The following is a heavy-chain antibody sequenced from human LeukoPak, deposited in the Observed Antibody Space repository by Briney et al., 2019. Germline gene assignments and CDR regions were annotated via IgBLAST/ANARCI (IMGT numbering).Heavy chain of an antibody. Sequence: ASVKVSCKASGYTFTSYAMRWVRQAPGQRLEWMGWINAGNGNTKYSQKFQGRVTITRDTSASTAYMELSSLRSEDTAVYYCARVSILTGYPNWFDPWGQGTLVTVSS. CDR3: ARVSILTGYPNWFDP. CDR2: INAGNGNT. CDR1: GYTFTSYA. J-gene: IGHJ5*02. V-gene: IGHV1-3*01. D-gene: IGHD3-9*01.